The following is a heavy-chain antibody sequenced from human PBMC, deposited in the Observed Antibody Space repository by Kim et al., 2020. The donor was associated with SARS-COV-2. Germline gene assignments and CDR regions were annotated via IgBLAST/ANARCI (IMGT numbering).Heavy chain of an antibody. V-gene: IGHV3-21*01. J-gene: IGHJ5*02. CDR3: APGFCSTTSCPLCDWFDP. Sequence: GGSLRLSCAASGFTFATYSMNWVRQAPGKGLEWVSSISGSHSYIDYAESVRGRFTVSRDNAENSLYLQMSSLRAEDTAVYYCAPGFCSTTSCPLCDWFDP. CDR2: ISGSHSYI. D-gene: IGHD2-2*01. CDR1: GFTFATYS.